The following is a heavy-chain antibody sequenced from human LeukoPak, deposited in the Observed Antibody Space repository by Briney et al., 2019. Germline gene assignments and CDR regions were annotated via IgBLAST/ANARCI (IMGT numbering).Heavy chain of an antibody. Sequence: GGSLSLSCAASGFTVSSNYMSWVRPAPGEGLECVSVIYSGGNTYYADSVEGRFTISRDNSKNTLYLQMNSLRAEDTAVYYCARGRGSQLRSGWFDPWGQGTLVTVSS. CDR1: GFTVSSNY. CDR3: ARGRGSQLRSGWFDP. V-gene: IGHV3-66*01. D-gene: IGHD3-3*01. J-gene: IGHJ5*02. CDR2: IYSGGNT.